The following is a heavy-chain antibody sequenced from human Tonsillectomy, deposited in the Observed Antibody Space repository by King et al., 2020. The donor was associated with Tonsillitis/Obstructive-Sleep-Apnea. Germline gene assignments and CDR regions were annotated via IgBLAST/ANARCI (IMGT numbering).Heavy chain of an antibody. CDR1: GGSFSGYY. J-gene: IGHJ4*02. CDR2: INHSGST. V-gene: IGHV4-34*01. CDR3: ARGRRGYYDFWSGYYGY. D-gene: IGHD3-3*01. Sequence: VQLQQWGAGLLKPSETLSLTCAVYGGSFSGYYWSWIRQPPGKGLEWIGEINHSGSTNYNPSLKSRVTISVDTSMNQFSLKLSSVTAADTAVYYCARGRRGYYDFWSGYYGYWGQGSLVTVSS.